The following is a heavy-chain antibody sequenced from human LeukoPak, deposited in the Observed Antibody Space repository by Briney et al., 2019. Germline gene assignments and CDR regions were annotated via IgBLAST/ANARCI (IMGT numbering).Heavy chain of an antibody. Sequence: PSEALSLTCTVSGGSISSSSYYWGWIRQPPGKGLEWIGSIYYSGSTYYNPSLKSRVTISVDTSKNQFSLKLSSVTAADTAVYYCAREKGYSGYDPHFDYWGQGTLVTVSS. V-gene: IGHV4-39*07. J-gene: IGHJ4*02. CDR2: IYYSGST. CDR3: AREKGYSGYDPHFDY. CDR1: GGSISSSSYY. D-gene: IGHD5-12*01.